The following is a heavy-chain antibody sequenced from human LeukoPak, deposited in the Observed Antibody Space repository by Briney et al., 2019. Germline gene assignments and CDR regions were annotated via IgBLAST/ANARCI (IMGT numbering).Heavy chain of an antibody. J-gene: IGHJ4*02. CDR2: MNPKSGNT. V-gene: IGHV1-8*01. Sequence: GASVKVSSKASGYTLTNYDINWVRQATGQGLEWMGWMNPKSGNTVYAQSFRGRVTMTRNTSISTAYMELSGLRSEDTAVYYCTRGLGNAFYNSWFDYWGQGTLVTVSS. CDR3: TRGLGNAFYNSWFDY. CDR1: GYTLTNYD. D-gene: IGHD6-13*01.